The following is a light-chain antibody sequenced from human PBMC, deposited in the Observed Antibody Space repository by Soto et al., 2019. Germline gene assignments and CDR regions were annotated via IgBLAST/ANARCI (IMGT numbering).Light chain of an antibody. Sequence: QSVLTQPPSVSGAPGQRVTISCTGSSSNIGAGYDVHWYQQLPGTAPKLLIYGNSNRPSGVPDRFSGSKSGTSASLAITGLQAEDAADYYCQSYDSSLSGWVFGGGTKVTGL. CDR2: GNS. V-gene: IGLV1-40*01. J-gene: IGLJ3*02. CDR3: QSYDSSLSGWV. CDR1: SSNIGAGYD.